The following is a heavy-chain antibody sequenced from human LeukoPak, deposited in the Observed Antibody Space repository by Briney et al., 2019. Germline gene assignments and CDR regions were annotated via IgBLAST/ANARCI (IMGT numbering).Heavy chain of an antibody. CDR2: IIPILGIA. J-gene: IGHJ6*02. CDR3: AIPSPYYDILTGYYGPMDV. D-gene: IGHD3-9*01. Sequence: SVKVSCKASGGTFSSYAISWVRQAPGQGLEWMGRIIPILGIANYAQKFQGRVTITADKSTSTAYMELSSLRSEDTAVYYCAIPSPYYDILTGYYGPMDVWGQGTTVTVSS. V-gene: IGHV1-69*04. CDR1: GGTFSSYA.